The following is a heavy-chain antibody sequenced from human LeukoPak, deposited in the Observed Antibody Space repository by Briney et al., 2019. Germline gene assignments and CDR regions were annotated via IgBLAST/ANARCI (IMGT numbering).Heavy chain of an antibody. CDR3: AKDGYITIA. Sequence: GGSLRLSCAASGFTVSSNYMSWVRQAPGKGLEWVSAISGSGGSTYYADSVKGRFTISRDNSKNTLYLQMNSLRAEDTAVYYCAKDGYITIAWGQGTMVTVSS. CDR1: GFTVSSNY. J-gene: IGHJ3*01. V-gene: IGHV3-23*01. CDR2: ISGSGGST. D-gene: IGHD3-3*01.